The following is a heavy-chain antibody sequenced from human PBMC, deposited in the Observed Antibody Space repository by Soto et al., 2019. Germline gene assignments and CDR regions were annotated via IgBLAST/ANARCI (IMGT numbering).Heavy chain of an antibody. J-gene: IGHJ5*02. CDR2: IFSNDEK. V-gene: IGHV2-26*01. CDR3: ARILEYSSRPGWFDP. CDR1: GFSLSNARMG. Sequence: QVTLKESGPVLVKPTETLTLTCTVSGFSLSNARMGVSWIRQPPGKALEWLAHIFSNDEKSYSTSLKSRLTISKDTSKSQLVLTMTNMDPVDTAAYYCARILEYSSRPGWFDPWGQGTLVTVSS. D-gene: IGHD6-13*01.